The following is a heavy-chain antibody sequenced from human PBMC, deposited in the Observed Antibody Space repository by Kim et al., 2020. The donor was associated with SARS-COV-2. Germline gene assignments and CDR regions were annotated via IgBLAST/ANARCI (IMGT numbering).Heavy chain of an antibody. Sequence: SETLSLTCTVSGDLTSSYYWSWIRQPPGKGLEWIGYVYYTGSTTYNPSLQSRVTISIDTSRSQFSLKLTSVTAADTAVYYCARGVDTTMFFPWGQGTLVT. J-gene: IGHJ5*02. CDR1: GDLTSSYY. V-gene: IGHV4-59*01. D-gene: IGHD5-18*01. CDR2: VYYTGST. CDR3: ARGVDTTMFFP.